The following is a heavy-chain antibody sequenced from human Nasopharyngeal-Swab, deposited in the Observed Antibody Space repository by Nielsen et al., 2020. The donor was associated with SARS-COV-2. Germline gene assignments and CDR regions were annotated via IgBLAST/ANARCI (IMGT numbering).Heavy chain of an antibody. Sequence: SETLSLTCTVSGASIAYSTFYWGWIRQPPGKGLEWFGHIYYNGNTYQNPSLKSRLTISVDKSKNQFSLQLSSVTAADTAVYYCVRSSSWYYFDYWAQRTQVTVSS. CDR2: IYYNGNT. CDR1: GASIAYSTFY. V-gene: IGHV4-39*01. D-gene: IGHD6-13*01. J-gene: IGHJ4*02. CDR3: VRSSSWYYFDY.